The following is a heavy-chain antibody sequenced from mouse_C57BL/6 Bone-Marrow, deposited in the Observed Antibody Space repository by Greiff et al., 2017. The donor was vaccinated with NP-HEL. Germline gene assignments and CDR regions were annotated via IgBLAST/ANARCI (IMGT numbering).Heavy chain of an antibody. D-gene: IGHD2-5*01. CDR1: GFNITDDY. V-gene: IGHV14-4*01. Sequence: EVQLQQSGAELVRPGASVKLSCTASGFNITDDYMHWVKQRPEQGLEWIGWIDPENGDTEYASKFQGKATITADTSSNTAYLQLSSLTSEDTAVYYCTFYYSNYPYYFDYWGQGTTLTVSS. J-gene: IGHJ2*01. CDR3: TFYYSNYPYYFDY. CDR2: IDPENGDT.